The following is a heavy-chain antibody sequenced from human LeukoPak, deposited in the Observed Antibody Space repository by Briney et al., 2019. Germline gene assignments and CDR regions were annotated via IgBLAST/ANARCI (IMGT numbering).Heavy chain of an antibody. CDR3: ARVAGYCSSTGCYHYYYSMDV. CDR1: GGSFSGYF. V-gene: IGHV4-34*01. Sequence: SETLSLTCAVYGGSFSGYFWTWIRQPPGKGLEWIGEINHRGSTNYNPSLKSRVTISLDTSTNQISLRLSSVTAADTAVYYCARVAGYCSSTGCYHYYYSMDVRGKGTTFTVSS. CDR2: INHRGST. J-gene: IGHJ6*03. D-gene: IGHD2-2*01.